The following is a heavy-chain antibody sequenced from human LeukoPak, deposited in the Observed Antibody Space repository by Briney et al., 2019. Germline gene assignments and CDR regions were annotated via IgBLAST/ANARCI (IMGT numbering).Heavy chain of an antibody. D-gene: IGHD6-6*01. CDR3: ANEYSSSSGYFDY. J-gene: IGHJ4*02. Sequence: GGSLRLSRAASGFTFSSYAMSWVRQAPGKGLEWVSAISGSGGSTYYADSVKGRFTISRDDSKNTLYLQMNSLRAEDTAVYYCANEYSSSSGYFDYWGQGTLVTVSS. CDR2: ISGSGGST. V-gene: IGHV3-23*01. CDR1: GFTFSSYA.